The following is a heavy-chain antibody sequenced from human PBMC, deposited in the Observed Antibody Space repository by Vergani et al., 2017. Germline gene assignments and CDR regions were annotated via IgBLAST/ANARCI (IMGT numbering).Heavy chain of an antibody. CDR2: IAHTGAS. CDR1: GVSISSGDSY. J-gene: IGHJ4*02. V-gene: IGHV4-30-4*08. CDR3: AREELRFSRTLDS. D-gene: IGHD5-12*01. Sequence: QVQLQESGPGLVKPSQTLSLTCTVSGVSISSGDSYWSWIRQTPGKGLEWIGYIAHTGASYYNPSLRSRLSISLDTSRNQFSLKLTSVTAEDTAVYFCAREELRFSRTLDSWGQGTQVTVSS.